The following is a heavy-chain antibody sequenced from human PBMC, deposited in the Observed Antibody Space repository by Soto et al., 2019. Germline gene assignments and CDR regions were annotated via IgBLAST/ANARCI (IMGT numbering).Heavy chain of an antibody. CDR3: ARLDGSGTLFGMDV. Sequence: KTSETLSLTCTVSGGSISSSSYYWGWIRQPPGKGLEWIGSIYYSGSTYYNPSLKSRVTISVDTSKNQFSLKLSSVTAADTAVYYCARLDGSGTLFGMDVWGQGTTVTVSS. J-gene: IGHJ6*02. CDR1: GGSISSSSYY. V-gene: IGHV4-39*01. CDR2: IYYSGST. D-gene: IGHD3-10*01.